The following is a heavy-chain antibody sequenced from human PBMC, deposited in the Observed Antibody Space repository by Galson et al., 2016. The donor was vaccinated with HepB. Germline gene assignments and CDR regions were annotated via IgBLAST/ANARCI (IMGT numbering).Heavy chain of an antibody. Sequence: SETLSLTCAVSGDSISRNNWWSWVRQPPGKRLEWIGEIFHSGSTNYNPSLKSRVTMSVDKSKNHVSLNLVSVTAADTAIYYCVSYLIQAWVGSDAFDTWGQGTMVTVSS. J-gene: IGHJ3*02. CDR3: VSYLIQAWVGSDAFDT. CDR2: IFHSGST. V-gene: IGHV4-4*02. CDR1: GDSISRNNW. D-gene: IGHD3-10*01.